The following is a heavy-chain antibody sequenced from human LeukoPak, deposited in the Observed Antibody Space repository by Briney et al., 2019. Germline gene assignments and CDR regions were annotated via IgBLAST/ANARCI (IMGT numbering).Heavy chain of an antibody. V-gene: IGHV1-18*01. D-gene: IGHD2-21*02. CDR3: ARSGFRESDSENDAFDI. J-gene: IGHJ3*02. CDR1: GYTFTSYG. Sequence: GASGKVSCKASGYTFTSYGISWVRQAPGQGLGWMGWSSAYNGNTNYAQKLQGRVTMTTDTSTSTAYMELRSLRSDDTAVYYCARSGFRESDSENDAFDIWGQGTMVTVSS. CDR2: SSAYNGNT.